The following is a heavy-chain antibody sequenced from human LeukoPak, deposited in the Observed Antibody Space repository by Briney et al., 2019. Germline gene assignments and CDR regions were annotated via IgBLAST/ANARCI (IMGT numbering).Heavy chain of an antibody. CDR1: GGSFSGYY. V-gene: IGHV4-34*01. CDR2: INHSGST. J-gene: IGHJ4*02. Sequence: SETLSLTCAVYGGSFSGYYWSWIRQPPGKGLEWIGEINHSGSTNYNPSLKSRVTISVDTSKNQFSLKVSSATAADTAVYYCARAFYGGNLDYWGQGSLVTVSS. CDR3: ARAFYGGNLDY. D-gene: IGHD4-23*01.